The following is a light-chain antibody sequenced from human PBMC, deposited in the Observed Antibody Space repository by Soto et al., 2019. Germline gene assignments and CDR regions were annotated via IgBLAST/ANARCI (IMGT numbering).Light chain of an antibody. Sequence: DIQMTQSPSTLSASVGDRVTITCRASQTVNIWLAWYQQKPGKAPKLLIYDASSLESGVPSRFSGSGSGTEFTLTITSLQPDDFATYYCQHYNSFGQGTKLEIK. J-gene: IGKJ2*01. CDR2: DAS. CDR3: QHYNS. CDR1: QTVNIW. V-gene: IGKV1-5*01.